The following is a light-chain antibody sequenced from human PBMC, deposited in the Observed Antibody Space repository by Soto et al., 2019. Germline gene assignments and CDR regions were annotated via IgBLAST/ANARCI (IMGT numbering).Light chain of an antibody. Sequence: QSALTQPPSASGSPGQSITISCTGTSSDVGGYNYVSWYQQHPGKAPKLMIYEVSNRPLGVSNRFSGSKSGNTAPLTISGLQAEDEADYYCTSYTSSSTLDVFGTGTKVTVL. CDR1: SSDVGGYNY. J-gene: IGLJ1*01. V-gene: IGLV2-14*01. CDR3: TSYTSSSTLDV. CDR2: EVS.